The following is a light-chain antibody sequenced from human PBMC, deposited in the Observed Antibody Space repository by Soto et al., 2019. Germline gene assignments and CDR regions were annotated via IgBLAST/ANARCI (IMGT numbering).Light chain of an antibody. Sequence: EIVLTQSPGTLSLSPCERSTLSCRASQSVSSSYLAWYQQKPGQAPSLLIYGASSRATGIPDRFSGRGSGTDFTLTISRLEPEDFALYYCQQYGDSPFTFGQGTKVDI. CDR3: QQYGDSPFT. CDR2: GAS. V-gene: IGKV3-20*01. CDR1: QSVSSSY. J-gene: IGKJ1*01.